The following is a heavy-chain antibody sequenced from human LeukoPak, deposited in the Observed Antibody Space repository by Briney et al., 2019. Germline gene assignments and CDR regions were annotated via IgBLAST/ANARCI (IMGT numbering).Heavy chain of an antibody. Sequence: GGSLRLSCAAAGFTFSNACMNWVRQAPGKGLEWVGRIKSKTDGGTIDYAAPVKGRFTISRDDSKNTVYLQLNSLKTEDTAMYYCARYNYGSYYGSYYFDYWGQGTLVTVSS. CDR1: GFTFSNAC. CDR2: IKSKTDGGTI. J-gene: IGHJ4*02. V-gene: IGHV3-15*01. CDR3: ARYNYGSYYGSYYFDY. D-gene: IGHD5-18*01.